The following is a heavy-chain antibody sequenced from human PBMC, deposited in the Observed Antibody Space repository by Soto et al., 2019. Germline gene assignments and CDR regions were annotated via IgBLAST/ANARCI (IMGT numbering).Heavy chain of an antibody. CDR2: INSDGSST. CDR1: GFTFSTFW. Sequence: PGGSLRLSCEASGFTFSTFWMHWVRQAPGKGLVWVSRINSDGSSTNYADSVKGRVTISRDNAKNMLYLQMNSLRAEDTAVYYCARDFAYWGQGTLVTVSS. CDR3: ARDFAY. J-gene: IGHJ4*02. V-gene: IGHV3-74*01.